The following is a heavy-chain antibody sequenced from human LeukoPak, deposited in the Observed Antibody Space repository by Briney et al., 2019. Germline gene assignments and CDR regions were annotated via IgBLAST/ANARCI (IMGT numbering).Heavy chain of an antibody. J-gene: IGHJ4*02. CDR2: IYYSGST. Sequence: SETLSLTCTVSGGSISSGGYYWSWIRQHPGKGLEWIGYIYYSGSTDYNPSLRSRVTISVDTSKNQFSLNLSPVTAADTAIYYCARDAVACSGGGCYSGWGQGTLVTVSS. CDR3: ARDAVACSGGGCYSG. CDR1: GGSISSGGYY. D-gene: IGHD2-15*01. V-gene: IGHV4-31*03.